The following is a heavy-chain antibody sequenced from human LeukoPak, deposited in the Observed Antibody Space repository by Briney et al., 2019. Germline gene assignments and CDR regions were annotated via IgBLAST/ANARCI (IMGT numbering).Heavy chain of an antibody. V-gene: IGHV4-39*01. J-gene: IGHJ4*02. CDR1: GGSISSSSYS. D-gene: IGHD3-3*01. Sequence: SETLSLTCTVSGGSISSSSYSWGWIRQPPGKGLEWIGSMAYSGSSYYNPSLKSRVTITVVTSKNQFSLKLTSVTAADTAMYYCARHDFWSGNYGENYFDYWGQGILVTVSS. CDR2: MAYSGSS. CDR3: ARHDFWSGNYGENYFDY.